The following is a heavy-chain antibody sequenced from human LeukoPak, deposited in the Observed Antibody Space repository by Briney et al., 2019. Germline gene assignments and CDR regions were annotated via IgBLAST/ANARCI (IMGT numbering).Heavy chain of an antibody. CDR2: INPTGGST. CDR3: ARGFPPRRNYDSSGYYSYYFDH. Sequence: ASVKVSCKASGYTFTSYYMHWVRQAPGQGLEWMGLINPTGGSTGYAQKFQGRVTMTRDMSTSTDYMELSSLRSEDTAIYYCARGFPPRRNYDSSGYYSYYFDHWGQGTLVTVSS. CDR1: GYTFTSYY. J-gene: IGHJ4*02. D-gene: IGHD3-22*01. V-gene: IGHV1-46*01.